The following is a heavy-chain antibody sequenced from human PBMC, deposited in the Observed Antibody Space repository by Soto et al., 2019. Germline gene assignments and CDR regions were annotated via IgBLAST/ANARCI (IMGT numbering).Heavy chain of an antibody. CDR3: AKVGGSSWFDAFDI. V-gene: IGHV3-23*01. CDR2: ISGSGDNT. CDR1: GFTFSSYA. Sequence: EVQLLESGGGLVQPGGSLRLSCAASGFTFSSYAMSWDRQAPGKGLEWVSTISGSGDNTYYADSVKGRFTISRDNSKNTLYLQMNSLRAEDTAVYYCAKVGGSSWFDAFDIWGQGTVVTVAS. D-gene: IGHD6-13*01. J-gene: IGHJ3*02.